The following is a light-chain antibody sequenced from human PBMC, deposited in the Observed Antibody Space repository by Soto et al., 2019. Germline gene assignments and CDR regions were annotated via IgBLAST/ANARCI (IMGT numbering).Light chain of an antibody. V-gene: IGKV3-15*01. J-gene: IGKJ2*01. CDR3: QQYNNWPYT. Sequence: EIVMTQSPATLSVSPGERATLSCRASQSVSSNLAWYQQKPGQAPRLLIYGASTRDTAIPARFSGSGSGTEFTLTISSLQSEEFAVYYCQQYNNWPYTFGQRTKLEIK. CDR1: QSVSSN. CDR2: GAS.